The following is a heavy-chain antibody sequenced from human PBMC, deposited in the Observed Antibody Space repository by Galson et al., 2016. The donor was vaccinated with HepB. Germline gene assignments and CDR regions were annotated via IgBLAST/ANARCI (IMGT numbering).Heavy chain of an antibody. D-gene: IGHD3-10*01. J-gene: IGHJ6*04. CDR1: GFTFSSYG. Sequence: SLRLSCAASGFTFSSYGSHWVRQAPGKGLEWVAVIWFDGTKKDYVDSVKGRFIISRDNSENTLYLQMNSMRAEDTSTYYCVRQDFGYYGGDVWGKGTTVTVSS. CDR3: VRQDFGYYGGDV. CDR2: IWFDGTKK. V-gene: IGHV3-33*01.